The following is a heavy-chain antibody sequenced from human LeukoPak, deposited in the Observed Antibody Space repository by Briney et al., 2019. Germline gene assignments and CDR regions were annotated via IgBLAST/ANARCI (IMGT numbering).Heavy chain of an antibody. D-gene: IGHD5-24*01. V-gene: IGHV5-51*01. J-gene: IGHJ4*02. CDR3: ARLDAYNRYFFDY. Sequence: GESLKISCQGSGYSFTTYWVGWVRQMPGRGLEWMGIIYPADSDARYSPSFQGQVTMSADKSNNTAYLQWSSLQASDTAMFYCARLDAYNRYFFDYWGQGTLVTVSS. CDR2: IYPADSDA. CDR1: GYSFTTYW.